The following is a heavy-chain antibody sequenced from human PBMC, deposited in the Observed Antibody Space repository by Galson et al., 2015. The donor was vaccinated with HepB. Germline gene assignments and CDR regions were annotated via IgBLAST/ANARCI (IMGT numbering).Heavy chain of an antibody. D-gene: IGHD5-12*01. CDR1: GGSISSGGYS. Sequence: TLSLTCAVSGGSISSGGYSWSWIRQPPGKGLEWIGYIYHSGSTYYNPSLKSRVTISVDRSKNQFSLKLSSVTAADTAVYYCARVGSGYDSGHNWLDPWGQGTLVTVSS. J-gene: IGHJ5*02. V-gene: IGHV4-30-2*01. CDR3: ARVGSGYDSGHNWLDP. CDR2: IYHSGST.